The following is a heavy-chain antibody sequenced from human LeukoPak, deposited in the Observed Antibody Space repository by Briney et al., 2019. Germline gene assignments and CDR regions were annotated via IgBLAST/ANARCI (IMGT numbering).Heavy chain of an antibody. CDR2: ISWNSGSI. V-gene: IGHV3-9*03. CDR1: GFTFDDYA. CDR3: AKGDYSNPRGDAFDI. Sequence: GRSLRLSCAASGFTFDDYAMHWVRQAPGKGLEWVSGISWNSGSIGYADSVKGRFTISRDNAKNSLYLQMNSLRAEDMALYYCAKGDYSNPRGDAFDIWGQGTMVTVSS. J-gene: IGHJ3*02. D-gene: IGHD4-11*01.